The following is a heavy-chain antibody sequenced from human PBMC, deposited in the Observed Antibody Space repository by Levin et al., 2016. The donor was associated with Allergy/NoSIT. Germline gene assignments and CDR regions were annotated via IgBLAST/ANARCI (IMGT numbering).Heavy chain of an antibody. CDR1: GFTFSNYC. CDR3: ARVGAVAGRASDY. CDR2: ISESSSHI. V-gene: IGHV3-21*01. Sequence: GESLKISCAASGFTFSNYCMNWVRQAPGKGLEWVSYISESSSHIYYADSVKGRFTISRDNAKNTLYLQMNSLRAEDTAVFYCARVGAVAGRASDYWGQGTLVTVSS. D-gene: IGHD6-19*01. J-gene: IGHJ4*02.